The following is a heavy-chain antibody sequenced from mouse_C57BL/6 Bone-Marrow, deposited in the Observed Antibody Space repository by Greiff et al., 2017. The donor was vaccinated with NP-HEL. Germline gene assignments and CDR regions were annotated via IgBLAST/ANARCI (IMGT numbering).Heavy chain of an antibody. D-gene: IGHD1-1*01. J-gene: IGHJ2*01. CDR3: ARSDYGSYYFDY. Sequence: QVQLKQSGAELVRPGTSVTMSCKASGYTFTNYWIGWAKQRPGHGLEWIGDIYPGGGYTNYNEKFKGKATLTADKSSSTAYMQFSSLTSEDSAIYYCARSDYGSYYFDYWGQGTTLTVSS. V-gene: IGHV1-63*01. CDR1: GYTFTNYW. CDR2: IYPGGGYT.